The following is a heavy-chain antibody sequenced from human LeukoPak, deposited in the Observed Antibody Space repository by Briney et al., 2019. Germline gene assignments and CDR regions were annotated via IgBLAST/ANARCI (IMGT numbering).Heavy chain of an antibody. J-gene: IGHJ4*02. Sequence: GGSLRLSCAASGFTFNIYSMNWVRQAPGEGLEWVSYIGVSSSSIFYADSVKGRFTISRDNAKNSVYLQVHSLRAEDTAVYYCARDRSRNFDFWGQGTLVTVSS. D-gene: IGHD1-14*01. CDR3: ARDRSRNFDF. CDR1: GFTFNIYS. V-gene: IGHV3-48*01. CDR2: IGVSSSSI.